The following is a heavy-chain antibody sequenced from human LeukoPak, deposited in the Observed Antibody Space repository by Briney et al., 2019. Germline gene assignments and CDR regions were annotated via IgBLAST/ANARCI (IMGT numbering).Heavy chain of an antibody. CDR1: GYTFTSYD. CDR2: MNPNSGNT. J-gene: IGHJ5*02. V-gene: IGHV1-8*01. CDR3: ARSFVVVAAHGLNWFDP. Sequence: ASVKVSCKASGYTFTSYDINWVRQATGQGLEWMGWMNPNSGNTGYAQKFQGRVTMTRNTSISTAYMELSSLRSEDTAVYYCARSFVVVAAHGLNWFDPWGQGTLVTVSS. D-gene: IGHD2-15*01.